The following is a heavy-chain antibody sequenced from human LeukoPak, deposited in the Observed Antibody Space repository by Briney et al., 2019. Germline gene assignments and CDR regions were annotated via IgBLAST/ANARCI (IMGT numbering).Heavy chain of an antibody. CDR3: ARDGGYSSGSTYFDY. CDR2: IKQDGSGK. J-gene: IGHJ4*02. CDR1: GFTFSSYA. D-gene: IGHD6-19*01. V-gene: IGHV3-7*03. Sequence: SGGSLRLSCAASGFTFSSYAMTWVRQAPGKGLEWVANIKQDGSGKYYVDSVKGRFTTSRDNAKNSLYLQMNSLRAEDTAVYYCARDGGYSSGSTYFDYWGQGTLVTVSS.